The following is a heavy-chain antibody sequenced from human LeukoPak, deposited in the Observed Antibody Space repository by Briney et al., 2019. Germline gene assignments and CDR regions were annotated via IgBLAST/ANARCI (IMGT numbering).Heavy chain of an antibody. CDR2: ISGSGGST. CDR3: ARGRRWDLLVSLIDASDI. V-gene: IGHV3-23*01. D-gene: IGHD1-26*01. CDR1: GFTFSSYE. Sequence: PGGSLRLSCAASGFTFSSYEMNWVRQAPGKGLEWVSGISGSGGSTYYADSVKGRFTISRDNSKNTVYLQMNSLRVEDTAVYYCARGRRWDLLVSLIDASDIWGQGTMVTVSS. J-gene: IGHJ3*02.